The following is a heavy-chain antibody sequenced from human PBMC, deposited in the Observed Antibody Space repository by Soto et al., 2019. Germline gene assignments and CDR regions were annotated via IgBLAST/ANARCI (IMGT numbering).Heavy chain of an antibody. D-gene: IGHD3-22*01. J-gene: IGHJ4*02. CDR1: GGSVSSDIYY. CDR3: ARGYDYDSGGYLFDY. Sequence: TLSLSCSVSGGSVSSDIYYWTWIRQHPGKGPEWIGHIYYSGSTYYNPSLKSRVTISLDMSKNQFSLKLTSVSAADTDVYYCARGYDYDSGGYLFDYWGQGTPAT. CDR2: IYYSGST. V-gene: IGHV4-31*03.